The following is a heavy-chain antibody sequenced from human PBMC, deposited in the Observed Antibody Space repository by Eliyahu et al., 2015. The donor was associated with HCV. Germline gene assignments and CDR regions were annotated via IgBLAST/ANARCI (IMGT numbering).Heavy chain of an antibody. D-gene: IGHD5-12*01. J-gene: IGHJ6*02. Sequence: QVQLQQWGXGLLKPSETLSXTCXXHGGSFXGYXXTWGXRPPRGKGREWIGGINXSGGTNYNPSLKSRVTISVATSKSQVSLELSSVTAADTAVYYCARRLPDSGYDSDYYFYYGMDVWGQGTTVTVSS. CDR2: INXSGGT. CDR3: ARRLPDSGYDSDYYFYYGMDV. V-gene: IGHV4-34*01. CDR1: GGSFXGYX.